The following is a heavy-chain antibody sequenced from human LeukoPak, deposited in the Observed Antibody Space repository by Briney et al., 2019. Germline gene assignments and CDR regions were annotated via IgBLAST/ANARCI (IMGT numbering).Heavy chain of an antibody. J-gene: IGHJ5*02. Sequence: ASVKVSCKASGYTFTGYYIHWARQAPGQGLEWMGWINPNSGGTNYAQKFQGRVSMTRDTSIRTAYMELSRLTSDDTAVYFCARVSECSSSSCYTSWFDPWGQGTLVTVSS. V-gene: IGHV1-2*02. CDR1: GYTFTGYY. CDR3: ARVSECSSSSCYTSWFDP. CDR2: INPNSGGT. D-gene: IGHD2-2*02.